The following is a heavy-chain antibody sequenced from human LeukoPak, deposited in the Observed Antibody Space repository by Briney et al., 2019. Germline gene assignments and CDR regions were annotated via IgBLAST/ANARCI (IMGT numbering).Heavy chain of an antibody. D-gene: IGHD2/OR15-2a*01. Sequence: SETLSLTCTVSGGSISSSSYYWGWIRQPPGKGLEWIGSIYYGVSTYYNPSLKSRVTISVDTSKNQFSLKLSSVTAADTAVYYCARGGSLWNFSNWGQGTLVTVSS. CDR2: IYYGVST. J-gene: IGHJ4*02. CDR1: GGSISSSSYY. V-gene: IGHV4-39*07. CDR3: ARGGSLWNFSN.